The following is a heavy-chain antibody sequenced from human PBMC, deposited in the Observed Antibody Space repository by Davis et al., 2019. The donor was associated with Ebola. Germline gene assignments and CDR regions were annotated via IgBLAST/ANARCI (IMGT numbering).Heavy chain of an antibody. CDR3: ARSSIAAD. J-gene: IGHJ4*02. CDR1: GFTFRRYA. Sequence: GESLKISCAASGFTFRRYAMHWVRQAPGKGLEWVAVISYDGSNKYYADSVKGRFTISRDNSKNTLYLQMNSLRAEDTAVYYCARSSIAADWGQGTLVTVSS. V-gene: IGHV3-30-3*02. CDR2: ISYDGSNK. D-gene: IGHD6-13*01.